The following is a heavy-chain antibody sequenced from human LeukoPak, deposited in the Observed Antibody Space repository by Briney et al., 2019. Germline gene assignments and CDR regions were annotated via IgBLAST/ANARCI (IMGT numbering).Heavy chain of an antibody. CDR2: INHSGST. Sequence: PSETLSLTCAVYGGSFSDYRWTWIRQPPEKGLEWIGEINHSGSTNYNPSLKSRVTVSVYTSKNQFSLKVYSVTAADTAVYYCARRPYKTYYYASGTSGHSYPYYHMDVWGKGTTVTVSS. CDR3: ARRPYKTYYYASGTSGHSYPYYHMDV. V-gene: IGHV4-34*01. J-gene: IGHJ6*03. CDR1: GGSFSDYR. D-gene: IGHD3-10*01.